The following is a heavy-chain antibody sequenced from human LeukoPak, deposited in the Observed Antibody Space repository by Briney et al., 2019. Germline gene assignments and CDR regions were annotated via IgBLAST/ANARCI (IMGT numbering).Heavy chain of an antibody. Sequence: PSETLSLTCTVSGGSFSSGSYYWRWIRQPPGEGLEWIGYIYYSGSTNYNPSLKSRVTISVDTSKNQFSLKLSSVTAADTAVYYCARDLGSGVAVWFDPWGQGTLVTVSS. J-gene: IGHJ5*02. D-gene: IGHD6-19*01. CDR1: GGSFSSGSYY. V-gene: IGHV4-61*01. CDR3: ARDLGSGVAVWFDP. CDR2: IYYSGST.